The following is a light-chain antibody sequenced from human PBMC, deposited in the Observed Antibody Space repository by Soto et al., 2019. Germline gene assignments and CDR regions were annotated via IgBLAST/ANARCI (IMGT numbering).Light chain of an antibody. CDR2: GAS. V-gene: IGKV3-20*01. CDR1: QSVGRNY. J-gene: IGKJ4*01. CDR3: QQYATSPLT. Sequence: EIVLTQSPGTLSLSPGERATLSCRASQSVGRNYLAWYQQKPGQAPRLFIHGASSRAIGIPDRFSGSGSGTDFTLTISRLEPEDSALYYCQQYATSPLTFGGGTEVEIK.